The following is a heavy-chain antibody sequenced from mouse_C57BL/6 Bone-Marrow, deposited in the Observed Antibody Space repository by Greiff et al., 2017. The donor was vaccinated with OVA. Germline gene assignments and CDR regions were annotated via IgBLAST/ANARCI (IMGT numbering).Heavy chain of an antibody. CDR1: GYTFTSYW. J-gene: IGHJ2*01. CDR3: ARERWLLQDYFDY. CDR2: INPSNGGT. D-gene: IGHD2-3*01. Sequence: VQLKQPGTELMKPGASVKLSCKASGYTFTSYWMHWVKQRPGQGLEWIGNINPSNGGTNYNEKFKSKATLTVDKSSSTAYMQLSSLTSEDSAVYYCARERWLLQDYFDYWGQGTTLTVSS. V-gene: IGHV1-53*01.